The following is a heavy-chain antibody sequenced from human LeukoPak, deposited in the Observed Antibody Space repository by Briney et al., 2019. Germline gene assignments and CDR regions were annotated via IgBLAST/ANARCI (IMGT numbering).Heavy chain of an antibody. D-gene: IGHD3-22*01. V-gene: IGHV3-7*01. CDR2: IKQDGSET. Sequence: GGSLRLSCAASGFTSSTYWMSWVRQAPGKGLEWVASIKQDGSETYYVDSVKGRFTISRDNAKNSLYLQMNSLRADDTAVYYCARDRDSRWDFDLWGRGTLVTVSS. CDR3: ARDRDSRWDFDL. CDR1: GFTSSTYW. J-gene: IGHJ2*01.